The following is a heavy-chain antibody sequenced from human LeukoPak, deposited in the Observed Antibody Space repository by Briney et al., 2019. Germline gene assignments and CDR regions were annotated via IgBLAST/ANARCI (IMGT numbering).Heavy chain of an antibody. CDR3: ARETRAVLRFLEWLPYL. Sequence: SVKVSCKASGGTFISYAISWVRQAPGQGLEWMGGIIPIFGTANYAQKFQGRVTITADESTSTAYMELSSLRSEDTAVYYCARETRAVLRFLEWLPYLWGQGTLVTVSS. CDR1: GGTFISYA. CDR2: IIPIFGTA. V-gene: IGHV1-69*13. D-gene: IGHD3-3*01. J-gene: IGHJ4*02.